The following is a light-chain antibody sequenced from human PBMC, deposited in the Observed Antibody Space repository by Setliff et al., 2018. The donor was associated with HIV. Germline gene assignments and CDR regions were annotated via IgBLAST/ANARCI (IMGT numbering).Light chain of an antibody. CDR1: SSDVGGYNY. CDR3: CSYAGTYTFEV. J-gene: IGLJ1*01. Sequence: HSVLTQPRSVSGSPGQSVTISCTGTSSDVGGYNYVSWYQQHPGKAPKLMIFDVTERPSGVPDRFSGSKSGNTASLTISGLQAEDEADYYCCSYAGTYTFEVFGTGTKVTVL. V-gene: IGLV2-11*01. CDR2: DVT.